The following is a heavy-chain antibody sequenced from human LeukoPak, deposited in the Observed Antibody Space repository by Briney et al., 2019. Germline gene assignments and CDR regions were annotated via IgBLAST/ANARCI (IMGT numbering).Heavy chain of an antibody. CDR3: ARDRRPSVYGGLDN. Sequence: GGSLRLSCAASGFTFSDHYMSWIRQAPGKGLEWVSYIGDSGTPIYYADSVRGRFTVSRDNAKNSLFLQMDSLRAEDTAVYYCARDRRPSVYGGLDNWGQGTLVTVSS. D-gene: IGHD4/OR15-4a*01. J-gene: IGHJ4*02. CDR2: IGDSGTPI. CDR1: GFTFSDHY. V-gene: IGHV3-11*04.